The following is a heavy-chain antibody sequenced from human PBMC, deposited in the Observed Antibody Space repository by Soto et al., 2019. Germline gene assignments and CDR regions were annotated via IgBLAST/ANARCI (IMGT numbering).Heavy chain of an antibody. CDR2: TYYRSKWYN. J-gene: IGHJ3*02. D-gene: IGHD2-21*02. CDR3: ARSARGAYCGGDCYDAFDI. CDR1: GDSVSSNSAA. Sequence: QSQTLSLTCAISGDSVSSNSAAWNWIRQSPSRGLEWLGRTYYRSKWYNDYAVSVKSRITINPDTSKNQFSLQLNSVTPEDTAVYYCARSARGAYCGGDCYDAFDIWGQGTMVTVSS. V-gene: IGHV6-1*01.